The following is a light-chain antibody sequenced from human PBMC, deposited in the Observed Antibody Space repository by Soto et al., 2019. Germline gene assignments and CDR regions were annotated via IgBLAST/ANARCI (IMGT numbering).Light chain of an antibody. J-gene: IGKJ5*01. CDR2: DAS. CDR1: QSVSSY. Sequence: EIVLTQSPATLSLSPGERATLSCRTSQSVSSYFAWYQQKPGRAPRLLIYDASNRATGIPARFIGSGSGTDFTLTISSLEPEDLAVYYCQQRSNWPITFGPGTRLEIK. CDR3: QQRSNWPIT. V-gene: IGKV3-11*01.